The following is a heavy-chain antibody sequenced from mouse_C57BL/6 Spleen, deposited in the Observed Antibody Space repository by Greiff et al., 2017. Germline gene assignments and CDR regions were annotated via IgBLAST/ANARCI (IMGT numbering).Heavy chain of an antibody. CDR2: IHPNSGST. CDR1: GYTFTSYW. CDR3: ARTTMVTTGYYYAMDD. V-gene: IGHV1-64*01. Sequence: QVQLQQPGAELVKPGASVKLSCKASGYTFTSYWMHWVKQRPGQGLEWIGMIHPNSGSTNYNEKFKSKATLTVDKSSSTAYMQRSSLTSEDSAVYYCARTTMVTTGYYYAMDDWGQGTSVTVSS. J-gene: IGHJ4*01. D-gene: IGHD2-2*01.